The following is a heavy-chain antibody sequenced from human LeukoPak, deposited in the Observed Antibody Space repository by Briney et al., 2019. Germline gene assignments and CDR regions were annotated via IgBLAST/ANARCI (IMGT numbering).Heavy chain of an antibody. Sequence: GGSLRLSCAASGFTFSSYAMLWVRQAPGKGLEYVSAISSNGGSTYYANSVKGRFTISRDNSKNTLYLQMGSLRAEDMAVYYCARVIGIAVAGYYFDYWGQGTLVTVSS. D-gene: IGHD6-19*01. CDR1: GFTFSSYA. V-gene: IGHV3-64*01. CDR2: ISSNGGST. CDR3: ARVIGIAVAGYYFDY. J-gene: IGHJ4*01.